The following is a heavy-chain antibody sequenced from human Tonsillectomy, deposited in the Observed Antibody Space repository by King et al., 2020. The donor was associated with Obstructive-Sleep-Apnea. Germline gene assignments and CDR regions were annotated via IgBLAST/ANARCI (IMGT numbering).Heavy chain of an antibody. CDR1: GFTVSSNY. D-gene: IGHD3-10*01. Sequence: VQLVESGGGLVQPGGSLRLSCAASGFTVSSNYMSWVRQAPGKGLEWVSIIYSGGNTYYADSVKGRFTISRDNSKNTLYLQMNSLRAEDTAVYYCARVGTVVRGLIPYAEYFQHWGQGTLVTVSS. J-gene: IGHJ1*01. CDR3: ARVGTVVRGLIPYAEYFQH. V-gene: IGHV3-66*01. CDR2: IYSGGNT.